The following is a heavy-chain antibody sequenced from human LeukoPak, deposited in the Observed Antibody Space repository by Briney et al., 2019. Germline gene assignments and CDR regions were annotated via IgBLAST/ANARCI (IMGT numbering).Heavy chain of an antibody. D-gene: IGHD3-10*01. Sequence: GGSLRLSCAASGFTFSSYAMHWVRQAPGKGLEWVAVISYDGSNKYYADSVKGRFTISRDNSKNTLYLQMNSLRDEDTAVYFCARDKPGAGFGDAFDIWGQGTMVTVSS. J-gene: IGHJ3*02. CDR3: ARDKPGAGFGDAFDI. V-gene: IGHV3-30*14. CDR1: GFTFSSYA. CDR2: ISYDGSNK.